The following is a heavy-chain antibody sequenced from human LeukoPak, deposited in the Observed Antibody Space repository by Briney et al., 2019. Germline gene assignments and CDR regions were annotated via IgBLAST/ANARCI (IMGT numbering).Heavy chain of an antibody. J-gene: IGHJ6*02. CDR1: GYTLTELS. V-gene: IGHV1-24*01. CDR3: ATDLRTSYAKGDYYYYGMDV. D-gene: IGHD2-2*01. Sequence: GASVKVSCKVSGYTLTELSMHWVRQAPGKGLEWMGGFDPEDGETIYAQKFQGRVTMTEDTSTDTAYMELSSLRSEDTAVYYCATDLRTSYAKGDYYYYGMDVWGQGTTVTVSS. CDR2: FDPEDGET.